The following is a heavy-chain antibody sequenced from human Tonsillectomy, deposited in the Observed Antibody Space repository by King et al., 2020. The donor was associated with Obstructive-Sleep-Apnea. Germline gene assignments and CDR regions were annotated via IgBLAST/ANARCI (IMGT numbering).Heavy chain of an antibody. Sequence: QLVESGGGLVQPGGSLRLSCAASGFTFSSYAMSWVRQAPGKGLEWVSAISGSGGSTYYADSVKGRFTISRDNSKNTLYLQMNSLRAEETAVYYWAKSFQYSSSPSDYCGQGTLVTVSS. D-gene: IGHD6-13*01. CDR3: AKSFQYSSSPSDY. V-gene: IGHV3-23*04. CDR2: ISGSGGST. J-gene: IGHJ4*02. CDR1: GFTFSSYA.